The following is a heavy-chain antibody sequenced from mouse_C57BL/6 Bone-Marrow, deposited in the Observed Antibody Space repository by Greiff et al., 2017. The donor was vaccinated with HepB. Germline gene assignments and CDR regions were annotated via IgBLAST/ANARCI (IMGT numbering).Heavy chain of an antibody. Sequence: QVHVKQSGAELVKPGASVKLSCKASGYTFTEYTIHWVKQRSGQGLEWIGWFYPGSGSIKYNEKFKDKATLTADKSSSTVYMELSRLTSEDSAVYCCARHPYSSGYGYAMDYWGQGTSVTVSS. V-gene: IGHV1-62-2*01. CDR1: GYTFTEYT. CDR3: ARHPYSSGYGYAMDY. J-gene: IGHJ4*01. D-gene: IGHD3-2*02. CDR2: FYPGSGSI.